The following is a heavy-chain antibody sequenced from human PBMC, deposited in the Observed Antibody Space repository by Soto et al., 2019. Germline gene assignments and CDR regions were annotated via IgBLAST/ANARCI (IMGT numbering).Heavy chain of an antibody. V-gene: IGHV3-23*01. Sequence: PGGSLRLSCAASGFTFSSYAMSWVRQAPGKGLERVSAISGSGGSTYYADSVKGRFTISRDNSKNTLYLQMNSLRAEDTAVYYCAKDLRKYDFWSALAGWFDPWGQGTLVTVSS. CDR3: AKDLRKYDFWSALAGWFDP. CDR2: ISGSGGST. D-gene: IGHD3-3*01. J-gene: IGHJ5*02. CDR1: GFTFSSYA.